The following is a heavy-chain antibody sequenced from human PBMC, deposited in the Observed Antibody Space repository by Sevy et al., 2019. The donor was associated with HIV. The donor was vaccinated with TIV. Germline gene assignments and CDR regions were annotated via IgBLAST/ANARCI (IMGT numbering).Heavy chain of an antibody. CDR3: AKGFCSGGSCRRDYYYYGMDV. CDR2: ISVSGRST. D-gene: IGHD2-15*01. CDR1: EFTFSSYA. V-gene: IGHV3-23*01. J-gene: IGHJ6*02. Sequence: GSLRLSCAASEFTFSSYAMNCVRQAPGQGLEWVSSISVSGRSTYYADSVEGRFTISRDNSKNTLYLQMNSLRADDTAVYYCAKGFCSGGSCRRDYYYYGMDVWGQGTTVTVSS.